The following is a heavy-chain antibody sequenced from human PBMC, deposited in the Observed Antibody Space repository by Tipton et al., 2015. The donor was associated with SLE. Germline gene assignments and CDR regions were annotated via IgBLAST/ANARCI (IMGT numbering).Heavy chain of an antibody. D-gene: IGHD6-13*01. CDR1: GFTFGDYA. CDR3: TRAAAGAGAAFDI. CDR2: IRSKAYGGTT. Sequence: SLRLSCTASGFTFGDYAMSWFRQAPGKGLEWVGFIRSKAYGGTTEYAASVKGRFTISRDDSKSIVYLQMNSLKTEDTAVYYCTRAAAGAGAAFDIWGQGTMVTVSS. J-gene: IGHJ3*02. V-gene: IGHV3-49*03.